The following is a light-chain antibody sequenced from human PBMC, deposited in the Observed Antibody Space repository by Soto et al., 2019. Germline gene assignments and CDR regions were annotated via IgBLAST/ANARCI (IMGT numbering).Light chain of an antibody. CDR2: DVS. CDR1: SSDVGGYNY. Sequence: QSALTQPASVSGSPGQSITISCTGTSSDVGGYNYVSWYQQHPGKAPKLMIYDVSNRPSGVSNRFSGSKSGNTASLTISGLQAEDEADYHCSSYTSSSIPYVFGTGTKVTVL. J-gene: IGLJ1*01. CDR3: SSYTSSSIPYV. V-gene: IGLV2-14*01.